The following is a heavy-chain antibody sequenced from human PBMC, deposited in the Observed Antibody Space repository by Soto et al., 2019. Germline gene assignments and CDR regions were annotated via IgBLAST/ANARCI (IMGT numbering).Heavy chain of an antibody. CDR2: IHHTGAT. D-gene: IGHD3-22*01. CDR1: GGSFSAYY. Sequence: SETLSLTCAVYGGSFSAYYWSWIRQTPGKGLEWMGEIHHTGATNYNPSLKSRVTILVDTSRSQFSLNLRSVTAADTGVYYCVRGVYYDSSPDPFDVWGQGTMVTVSS. J-gene: IGHJ3*01. V-gene: IGHV4-34*01. CDR3: VRGVYYDSSPDPFDV.